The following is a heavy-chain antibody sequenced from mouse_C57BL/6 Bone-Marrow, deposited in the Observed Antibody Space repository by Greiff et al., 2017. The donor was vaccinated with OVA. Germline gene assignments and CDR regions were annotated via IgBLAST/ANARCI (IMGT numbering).Heavy chain of an antibody. Sequence: VKLQQSGPELVKPGASVKISCKASGYTFTDYYINWVKQRPGQGLEWIGWIFPGSGSTYYNEKFKGKATLTVDKSSSTAYMLLSSLTSEDSAVYFCARSGFITTPWYFDVWGTGTTVTVSS. CDR3: ARSGFITTPWYFDV. CDR2: IFPGSGST. D-gene: IGHD1-1*01. J-gene: IGHJ1*03. V-gene: IGHV1-75*01. CDR1: GYTFTDYY.